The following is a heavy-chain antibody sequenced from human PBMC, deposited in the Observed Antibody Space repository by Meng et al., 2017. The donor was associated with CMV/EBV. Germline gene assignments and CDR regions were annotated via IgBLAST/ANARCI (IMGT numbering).Heavy chain of an antibody. Sequence: GSLRLSCAVYGGSFSGYYWSWIRQPPGKGLEWIGEINHSGSTNYNPSLKSRVTISVDTSKNQFSLKLSSVTAADTAVYYCARHFDFWSGPIPFNWFDPWGQGTLVTVSS. D-gene: IGHD3-3*01. J-gene: IGHJ5*02. CDR3: ARHFDFWSGPIPFNWFDP. CDR2: INHSGST. CDR1: GGSFSGYY. V-gene: IGHV4-34*01.